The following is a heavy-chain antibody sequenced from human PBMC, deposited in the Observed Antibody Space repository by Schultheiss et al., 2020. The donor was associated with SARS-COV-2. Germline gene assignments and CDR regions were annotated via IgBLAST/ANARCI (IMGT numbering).Heavy chain of an antibody. CDR3: ARDRGGSMVRGVNPYYYYYMDV. J-gene: IGHJ6*03. V-gene: IGHV1-58*01. CDR1: GFTFTSSA. Sequence: SLKISCKASGFTFTSSAVQWVRQARGQRLEWIGWIVVGSGNTNYAQKFQERVTITRDMSTSTAYMELSRLRSDDTAVYYCARDRGGSMVRGVNPYYYYYMDVWGKGTTVTVSS. D-gene: IGHD3-10*01. CDR2: IVVGSGNT.